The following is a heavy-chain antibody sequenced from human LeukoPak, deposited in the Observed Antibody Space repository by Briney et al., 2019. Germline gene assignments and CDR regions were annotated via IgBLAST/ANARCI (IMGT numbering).Heavy chain of an antibody. CDR3: AKWGGYGDY. Sequence: GGSLRLSCAASGFTFSNYGISWVRQAPGKGLEWVSGISGSGGSTYYTDSVKGRFTISRDNYKNTVYLQMNSPRAEDTAVYYCAKWGGYGDYWGQGTLVTVSS. J-gene: IGHJ4*02. V-gene: IGHV3-23*01. CDR2: ISGSGGST. D-gene: IGHD3-16*01. CDR1: GFTFSNYG.